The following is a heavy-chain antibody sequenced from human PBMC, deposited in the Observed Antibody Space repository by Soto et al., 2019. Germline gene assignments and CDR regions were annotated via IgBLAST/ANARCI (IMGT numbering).Heavy chain of an antibody. V-gene: IGHV4-59*01. D-gene: IGHD3-22*01. CDR2: IYYSGST. CDR3: ARAGDSSGYYYQIDY. CDR1: GGSISSYY. J-gene: IGHJ4*02. Sequence: KTSETLSLTCTVSGGSISSYYWSWIRQPPGKGLEWIGYIYYSGSTNYNPSLKSRVTISVDTSKNQFSLKLSSVTAAHTAVYYCARAGDSSGYYYQIDYWGQGTLVTVSS.